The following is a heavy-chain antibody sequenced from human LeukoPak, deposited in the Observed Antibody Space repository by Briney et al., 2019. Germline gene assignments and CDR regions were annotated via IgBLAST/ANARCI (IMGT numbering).Heavy chain of an antibody. CDR1: GFPFSPDW. Sequence: GGSLRLSCVASGFPFSPDWMSWVRQAPGKGLEWVALIKKSGDETHYVDSLKGRFTISRDSARNSLYLQMSSLRADDTGVYYCASLDTAAIRTGGFWGQGTLVTVSS. CDR2: IKKSGDET. D-gene: IGHD5-18*01. J-gene: IGHJ4*02. CDR3: ASLDTAAIRTGGF. V-gene: IGHV3-7*01.